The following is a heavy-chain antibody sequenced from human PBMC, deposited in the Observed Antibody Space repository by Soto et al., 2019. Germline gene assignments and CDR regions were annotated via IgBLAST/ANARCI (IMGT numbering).Heavy chain of an antibody. CDR2: IYWADDK. Sequence: QITLKESGPTLVKPTQTLTLTCTLSGLSLTTSGVGVGWIRQPPGKALEWLALIYWADDKRYSPSLENRLTIPKDTSKNQAVLTMTNMDPADTGIYFCAHRRPGLYFDSWGQGTLVTVSS. CDR3: AHRRPGLYFDS. CDR1: GLSLTTSGVG. V-gene: IGHV2-5*02. J-gene: IGHJ4*02.